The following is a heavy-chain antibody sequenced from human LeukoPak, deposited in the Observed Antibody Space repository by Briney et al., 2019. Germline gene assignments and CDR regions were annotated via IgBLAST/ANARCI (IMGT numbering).Heavy chain of an antibody. CDR2: MSPNSGNT. D-gene: IGHD3-9*01. CDR3: ASGRGTINWFDP. V-gene: IGHV1-8*01. J-gene: IGHJ5*02. CDR1: GYTFTSYD. Sequence: GASVKVSCKASGYTFTSYDINWVRQATGQGLEWMGWMSPNSGNTGYAQKFQGRVTMTRNTSISTAYMELSSLRSEDTAVYYWASGRGTINWFDPWGQGTLVTVSS.